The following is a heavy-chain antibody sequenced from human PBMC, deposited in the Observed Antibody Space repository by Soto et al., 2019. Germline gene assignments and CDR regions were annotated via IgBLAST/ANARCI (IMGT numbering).Heavy chain of an antibody. J-gene: IGHJ4*02. D-gene: IGHD1-1*01. CDR3: AIEGPIPNWYFDY. CDR1: GFTFSSYG. V-gene: IGHV3-30*03. CDR2: ISYDGKVA. Sequence: QVQLVESGGGVVQPGRSLRLSCAASGFTFSSYGMHWVRQAPGKGLEWVTVISYDGKVAYYADSVKGRFTISRDNSRNTLYLQMNSLRTEDTAMYYCAIEGPIPNWYFDYWGQGTLVTVSS.